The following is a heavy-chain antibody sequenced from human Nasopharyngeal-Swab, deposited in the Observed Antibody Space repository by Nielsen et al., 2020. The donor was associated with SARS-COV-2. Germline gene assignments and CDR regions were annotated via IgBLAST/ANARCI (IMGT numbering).Heavy chain of an antibody. V-gene: IGHV4-30-4*01. CDR3: ARAAVRITIFGVVKDWFDP. CDR2: IYYSGST. J-gene: IGHJ5*02. Sequence: RQAPGKGLEWIGYIYYSGSTYYNPSLKSRVTISVDTSKNQFSLKLSSVTAADTAVYYCARAAVRITIFGVVKDWFDPWGQGTLDTVSS. D-gene: IGHD3-3*01.